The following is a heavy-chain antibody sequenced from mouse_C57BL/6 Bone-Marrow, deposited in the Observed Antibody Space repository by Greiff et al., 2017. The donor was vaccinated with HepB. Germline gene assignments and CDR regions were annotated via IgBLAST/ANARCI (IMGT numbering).Heavy chain of an antibody. V-gene: IGHV12-3*01. D-gene: IGHD2-1*01. J-gene: IGHJ3*01. Sequence: VQLQELGPGLVKPSQSLFLTCSITGFPITSGYYWIWIRQSPGKPLEWMGYITHSGETFYNQSLQSPISITRETSKNQFFLQLNSVTTEDTAMYYCAGDPMVTPAWFAYWGQGTLVTVSA. CDR1: GFPITSGYY. CDR2: ITHSGET. CDR3: AGDPMVTPAWFAY.